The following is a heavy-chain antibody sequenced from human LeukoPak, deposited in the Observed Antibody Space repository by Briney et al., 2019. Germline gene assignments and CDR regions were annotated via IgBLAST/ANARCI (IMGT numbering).Heavy chain of an antibody. CDR3: ASAYYYGSATY. Sequence: SETLSLTCAVYGGSFSGYYWSWIRQPPGKGLEWIGEINHSGSTNYNPSLKSRVTISVDTSKNQFSLKLSSVTAADTAVYYCASAYYYGSATYWGQGTLVTVSS. CDR1: GGSFSGYY. J-gene: IGHJ4*02. D-gene: IGHD3-10*01. CDR2: INHSGST. V-gene: IGHV4-34*01.